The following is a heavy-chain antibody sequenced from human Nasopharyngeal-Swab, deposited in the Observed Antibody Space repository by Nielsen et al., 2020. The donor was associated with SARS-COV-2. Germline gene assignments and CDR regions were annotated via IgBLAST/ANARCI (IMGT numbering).Heavy chain of an antibody. Sequence: GESLKISCAASGFTFSSYGMHWVRQAPGKGREWVAVISYDGSNKYYADSVKGRFTISRDNSKNTLYLQMNSLRAEDTAVYYCARGWLPRNDYVGFDYWGQGTLVTVSS. CDR2: ISYDGSNK. J-gene: IGHJ4*02. D-gene: IGHD4-23*01. CDR1: GFTFSSYG. CDR3: ARGWLPRNDYVGFDY. V-gene: IGHV3-30*03.